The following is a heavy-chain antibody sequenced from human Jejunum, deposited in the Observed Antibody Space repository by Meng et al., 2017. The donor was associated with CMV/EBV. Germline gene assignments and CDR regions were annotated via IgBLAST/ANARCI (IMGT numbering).Heavy chain of an antibody. CDR3: ASGPIRGFLHY. V-gene: IGHV4-30-4*01. D-gene: IGHD3-10*01. CDR1: GGSVSSTNYY. J-gene: IGHJ4*02. CDR2: IYDSETT. Sequence: VTGGSVSSTNYYWRWIRQTPGKGLEWIGYIYDSETTNYNPSLKGRVAMSVDTSRNQFSLKVTSMTAADTAVYYCASGPIRGFLHYWGQGTRVTVSS.